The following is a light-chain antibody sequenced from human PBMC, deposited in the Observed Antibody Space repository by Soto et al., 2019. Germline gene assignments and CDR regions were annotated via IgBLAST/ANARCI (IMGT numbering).Light chain of an antibody. Sequence: EILFAQSPATLSLSPGERATLSCRSSQSVSSSYLAWYQQTTGEAPRLLIYDASNRDTGIPARFRGSGSGTDFTLTISRLETEDFAVYYCQQRNNWPGTFGQGTQVDIK. CDR2: DAS. CDR1: QSVSSSY. CDR3: QQRNNWPGT. J-gene: IGKJ1*01. V-gene: IGKV3D-20*02.